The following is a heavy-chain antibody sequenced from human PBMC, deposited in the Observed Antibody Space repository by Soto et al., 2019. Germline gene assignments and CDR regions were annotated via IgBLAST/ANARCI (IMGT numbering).Heavy chain of an antibody. Sequence: QLQLQESGPGLVKPSETLSLTCTVSGGSISSSSYYWGWIRQPPGKGLEWIGSIYYSGSTYYNPSLKSRVTISVDTSKNQFSLKLSSVTAADTAVYYCARGWHSSSSDYWGQGTLVTVSS. CDR3: ARGWHSSSSDY. D-gene: IGHD6-13*01. CDR1: GGSISSSSYY. J-gene: IGHJ4*02. V-gene: IGHV4-39*01. CDR2: IYYSGST.